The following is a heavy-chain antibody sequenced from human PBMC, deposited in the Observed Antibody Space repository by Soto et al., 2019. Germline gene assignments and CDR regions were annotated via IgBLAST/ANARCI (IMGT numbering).Heavy chain of an antibody. CDR1: GGSFSGYY. D-gene: IGHD6-13*01. Sequence: SETLSLTCAVYGGSFSGYYWSWIRQPPGKGLEWIGEINHSGSTNYNPSLKSRVTISVDTSKNQFSLKLSSVTAADTAVYYCARRRATAALFDYWGQGTLVTVSS. J-gene: IGHJ4*02. CDR2: INHSGST. CDR3: ARRRATAALFDY. V-gene: IGHV4-34*01.